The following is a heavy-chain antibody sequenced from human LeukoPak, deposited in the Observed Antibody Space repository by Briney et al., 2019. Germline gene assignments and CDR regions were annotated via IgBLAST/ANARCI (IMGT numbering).Heavy chain of an antibody. CDR1: GDSISSGGFH. Sequence: PSETLSLTCTVSGDSISSGGFHWSWIRQHPGKGLEWIGYIYYSGSSYYNPSLESRVTISVDTSKNQFSLKLTSVTAADTAVYYCARGEMATTYYFDYWGQGTLVTVSS. D-gene: IGHD5-24*01. CDR3: ARGEMATTYYFDY. V-gene: IGHV4-31*03. CDR2: IYYSGSS. J-gene: IGHJ4*02.